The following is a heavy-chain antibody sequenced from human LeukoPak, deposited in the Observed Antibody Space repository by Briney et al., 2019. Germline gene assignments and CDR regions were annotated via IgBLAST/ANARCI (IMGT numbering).Heavy chain of an antibody. CDR1: GFTFTSFA. CDR2: ISRSGVAT. CDR3: ASYCTNGVCYHLNAFDI. D-gene: IGHD2-8*01. V-gene: IGHV3-23*01. Sequence: PGGSLRLSCAASGFTFTSFAMSWVRQAPGKGLEWVSTISRSGVATYYANSVKGRFTISRDNSKNTVYLQMNSLRAEDTAVYYCASYCTNGVCYHLNAFDIWGQGTMVTVSS. J-gene: IGHJ3*02.